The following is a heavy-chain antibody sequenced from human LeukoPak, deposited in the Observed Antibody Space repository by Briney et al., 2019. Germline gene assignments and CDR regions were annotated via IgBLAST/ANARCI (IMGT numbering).Heavy chain of an antibody. CDR2: IYHSGST. CDR3: ARGHYSSSSGYFQH. Sequence: KTSQTLSLTCTVSGGSISSGGYYWSWIRQPPGKGLEWIGYIYHSGSTYYNPSLKSRVTISVDRSKNQFSLKLSSVTAADTAVYYCARGHYSSSSGYFQHWGQGTLVTVSS. D-gene: IGHD6-6*01. V-gene: IGHV4-30-2*01. J-gene: IGHJ1*01. CDR1: GGSISSGGYY.